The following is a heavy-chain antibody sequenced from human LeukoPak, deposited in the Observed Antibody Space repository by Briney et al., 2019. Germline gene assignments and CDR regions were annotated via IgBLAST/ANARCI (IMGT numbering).Heavy chain of an antibody. J-gene: IGHJ4*02. V-gene: IGHV4-61*02. CDR2: IYTSGST. Sequence: SETLSLTCTVSGGSISSGSYYWSWIRQPAGKGLEWIGRIYTSGSTNYNPSLKSRVTISLDTSKNQFSLKLTSVTAADTAVYYCAREWLRFRGSTSLDYWGQGSQVTVSS. CDR3: AREWLRFRGSTSLDY. CDR1: GGSISSGSYY. D-gene: IGHD5-12*01.